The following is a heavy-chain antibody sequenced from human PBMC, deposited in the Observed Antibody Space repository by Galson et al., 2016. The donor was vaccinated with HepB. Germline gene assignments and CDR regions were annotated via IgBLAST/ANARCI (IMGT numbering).Heavy chain of an antibody. D-gene: IGHD3-16*02. V-gene: IGHV1-3*01. J-gene: IGHJ4*02. Sequence: SVKVSCKASGYTLTRYTMHWVRQAPGQRLEWMGWINPGNGNTKSSQNFQGRVTFTRDTSATIFYMELSSLTSEDTAIYYWLSGGGTYPFDYWGQGPLVTVSS. CDR1: GYTLTRYT. CDR3: LSGGGTYPFDY. CDR2: INPGNGNT.